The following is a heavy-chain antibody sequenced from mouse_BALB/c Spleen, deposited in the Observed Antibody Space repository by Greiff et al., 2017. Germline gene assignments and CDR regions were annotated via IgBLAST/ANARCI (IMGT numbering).Heavy chain of an antibody. J-gene: IGHJ3*01. V-gene: IGHV5-9-4*01. Sequence: VQLKESGGGLVKPGGSLKLSCAASGFTFSSYAMSWVRQSPEKRLEWVAEISSGGSYTYYPDTVTGRFTISRDNAKNTLYLEMSSLRSEDTAMYYCASQDSSLAYWGQGTLVTVSA. CDR1: GFTFSSYA. CDR2: ISSGGSYT. D-gene: IGHD1-3*01. CDR3: ASQDSSLAY.